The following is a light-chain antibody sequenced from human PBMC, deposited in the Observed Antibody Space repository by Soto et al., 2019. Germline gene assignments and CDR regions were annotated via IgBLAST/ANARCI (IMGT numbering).Light chain of an antibody. Sequence: DIQMTQSPSTLSASVGDRVIITCRASQFINNWLAWYQHQPGKAPKLLIYDASTLESGVPSRFSGTGSGTEFTFSITSLQPEDFGTYYCQQCYMGWTFGQGTKVDIK. J-gene: IGKJ1*01. CDR1: QFINNW. CDR2: DAS. CDR3: QQCYMGWT. V-gene: IGKV1-5*01.